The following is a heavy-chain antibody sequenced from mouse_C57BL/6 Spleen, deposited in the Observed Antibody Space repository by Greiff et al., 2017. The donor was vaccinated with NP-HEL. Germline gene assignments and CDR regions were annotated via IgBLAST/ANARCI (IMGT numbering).Heavy chain of an antibody. CDR3: ARPYYAKGVGYAMDY. Sequence: QVQLQQPGAELVKPGASVKLSCKASGYTFTSYWMHWVKQRPGQGLEWIGEIDPSDSYTNYNQKFKGKSTLTVDKSSSTAYMQLSSLTSEDSAVYYCARPYYAKGVGYAMDYWGQGTSVTVSS. D-gene: IGHD1-1*02. V-gene: IGHV1-69*01. CDR1: GYTFTSYW. J-gene: IGHJ4*01. CDR2: IDPSDSYT.